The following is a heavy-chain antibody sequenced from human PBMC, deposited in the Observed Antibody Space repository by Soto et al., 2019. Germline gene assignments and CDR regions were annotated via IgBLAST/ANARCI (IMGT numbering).Heavy chain of an antibody. CDR3: AKGLRVLRRYLGPYYCGMDV. V-gene: IGHV3-23*01. J-gene: IGHJ6*02. Sequence: EVQLLESGGGLVQPGGSLRLSWAASGFTFSSYAMRVVRQAPGKGLEWVSAISGGGGSTYYADSVKGRFTISRDNSKNPLHLQMNSLRAEDTAVYYCAKGLRVLRRYLGPYYCGMDVWGQGTTVTVSS. CDR2: ISGGGGST. CDR1: GFTFSSYA. D-gene: IGHD3-9*01.